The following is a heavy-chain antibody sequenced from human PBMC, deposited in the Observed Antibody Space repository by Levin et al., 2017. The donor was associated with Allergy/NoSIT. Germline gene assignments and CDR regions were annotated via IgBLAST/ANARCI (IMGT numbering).Heavy chain of an antibody. CDR2: IDPSDSYT. CDR3: ARHLLKDYYMDV. Sequence: GESLKISCKGSGYTFARYWISWVRQMPGKGLEWMGRIDPSDSYTSYSPSFQGHVTVSADKSISTAYLQWSSLKASDTAMYYCARHLLKDYYMDVWGKGTTVTVSS. V-gene: IGHV5-10-1*01. J-gene: IGHJ6*03. CDR1: GYTFARYW.